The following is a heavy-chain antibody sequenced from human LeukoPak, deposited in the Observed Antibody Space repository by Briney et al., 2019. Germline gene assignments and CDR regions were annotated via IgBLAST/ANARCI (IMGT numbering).Heavy chain of an antibody. J-gene: IGHJ5*02. CDR3: ARGPPYITMVRRVNNWFDP. D-gene: IGHD3-10*01. CDR2: IAYDGRNK. V-gene: IGHV3-30*03. Sequence: HPGGSLRLSCAASGFIFSNFGMHWVRQAPGKGLEWVAVIAYDGRNKYYGDAVKGRFTISRDNAKNSLYLQMNSLRAEDTAVYYCARGPPYITMVRRVNNWFDPWGQGTLVTVSS. CDR1: GFIFSNFG.